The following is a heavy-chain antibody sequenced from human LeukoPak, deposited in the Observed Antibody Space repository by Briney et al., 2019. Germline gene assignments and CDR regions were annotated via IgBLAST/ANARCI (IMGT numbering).Heavy chain of an antibody. CDR3: ARSVRRRLTGSEFDY. Sequence: SVKVSCKASGGTFSSYAISWVRQAPGQGLEWMGGTIPIFGTANYAQKFQGRVTITADESTSTAYMELSSLRSEDTAVYYCARSVRRRLTGSEFDYWGRGTLVTVSS. CDR1: GGTFSSYA. D-gene: IGHD3-9*01. J-gene: IGHJ4*02. V-gene: IGHV1-69*01. CDR2: TIPIFGTA.